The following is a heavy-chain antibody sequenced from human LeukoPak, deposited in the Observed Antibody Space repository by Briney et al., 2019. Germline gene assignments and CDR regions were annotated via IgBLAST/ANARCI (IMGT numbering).Heavy chain of an antibody. V-gene: IGHV3-23*01. D-gene: IGHD1-1*01. J-gene: IGHJ4*02. CDR1: GFTFSSYA. CDR3: ARTPATRRKKAEFDY. Sequence: PGGSLRLSCAASGFTFSSYAMSWVRQAPGKGLEWVSAISGSGGSTYYADSVKGRFTISRDNSKNTLYLQMNSLRAEDTAVYYCARTPATRRKKAEFDYWGQGTLVTVSS. CDR2: ISGSGGST.